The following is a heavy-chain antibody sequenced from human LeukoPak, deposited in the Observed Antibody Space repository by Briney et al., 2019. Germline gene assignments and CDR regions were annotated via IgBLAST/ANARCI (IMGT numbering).Heavy chain of an antibody. CDR2: IYHSGST. Sequence: SQTLSLTCAVSGGSISSGGYSWSWIRQPPGKGLEWIGYIYHSGSTYYNPSLKSRVTISVDRSKNQFSLKLSSVAAADTAVYYCARGSGVWGSYGLLYWGQGTLVTVSS. CDR1: GGSISSGGYS. J-gene: IGHJ4*02. CDR3: ARGSGVWGSYGLLY. D-gene: IGHD3-16*02. V-gene: IGHV4-30-2*01.